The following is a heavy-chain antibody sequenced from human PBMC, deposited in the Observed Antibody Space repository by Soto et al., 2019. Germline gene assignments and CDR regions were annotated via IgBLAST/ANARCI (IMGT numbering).Heavy chain of an antibody. CDR2: IYWDDDN. J-gene: IGHJ4*02. V-gene: IGHV2-5*02. D-gene: IGHD1-1*01. CDR3: AHRRRDRYNWDGGNFDY. CDR1: GFALSTDGVG. Sequence: QITLKESGPTRVKPTQTLALTCTFSGFALSTDGVGVGWLRQPPGKALEWLGFIYWDDDNRYSPSLKSRLTFTKDTSNNQVVLTMTNMDPVDSATYYCAHRRRDRYNWDGGNFDYGGQGILVTVSS.